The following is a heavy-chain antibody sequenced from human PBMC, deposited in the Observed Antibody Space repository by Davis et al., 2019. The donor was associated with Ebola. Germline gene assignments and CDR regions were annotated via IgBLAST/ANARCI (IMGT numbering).Heavy chain of an antibody. V-gene: IGHV5-51*01. D-gene: IGHD6-19*01. CDR3: ARRGQWLVPDY. CDR2: IYPGDSDT. CDR1: GYSFTSYW. Sequence: PGGSLRLSCKGSGYSFTSYWSGWVRQMPGKGLEWMGIIYPGDSDTRYSPSFQGQVTISADKSISTAYLQWSSLKASDTAMYYCARRGQWLVPDYWGQGTLVTVSS. J-gene: IGHJ4*02.